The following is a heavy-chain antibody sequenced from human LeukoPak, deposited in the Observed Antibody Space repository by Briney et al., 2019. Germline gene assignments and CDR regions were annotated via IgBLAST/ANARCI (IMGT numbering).Heavy chain of an antibody. D-gene: IGHD3-10*01. V-gene: IGHV4-34*01. Sequence: SETLSLTCAVYGGSFSGYYCSWVRQPPGKGLEWIGQVYHSGSTNYNPSLKSQVTISVDKSKNQFSLKLSSVTAADTAVYFCARHGIIYGSGTNFDYWGQGTLVTVSS. CDR1: GGSFSGYY. CDR2: VYHSGST. CDR3: ARHGIIYGSGTNFDY. J-gene: IGHJ4*02.